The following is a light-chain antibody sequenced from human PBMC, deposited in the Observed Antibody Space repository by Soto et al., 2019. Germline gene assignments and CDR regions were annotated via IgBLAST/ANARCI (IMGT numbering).Light chain of an antibody. Sequence: EIVLTQSPGTLSLSPGERATLSCRASQSVSSSYLAWYQQKPGQAPRLLIYGASSRATGIPDRFSGSWSGTDFTLTISRLEPEDFAVYYCQQYGSSPTWTFGQGTKVEIK. V-gene: IGKV3-20*01. CDR3: QQYGSSPTWT. J-gene: IGKJ1*01. CDR1: QSVSSSY. CDR2: GAS.